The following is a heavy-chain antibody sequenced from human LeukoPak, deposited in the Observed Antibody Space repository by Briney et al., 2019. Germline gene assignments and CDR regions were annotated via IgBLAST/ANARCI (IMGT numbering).Heavy chain of an antibody. CDR2: IYYSGST. Sequence: PSETLSHTCTVSGGSISSYYWSWIRQPPGKGLEWIGYIYYSGSTNYNPSLKGRVTISGDTSKNQFSLKLSSVTAADTAVYYCARQSSSGWYSFDYWGQGTLVTVSS. CDR3: ARQSSSGWYSFDY. D-gene: IGHD6-19*01. V-gene: IGHV4-59*08. CDR1: GGSISSYY. J-gene: IGHJ4*02.